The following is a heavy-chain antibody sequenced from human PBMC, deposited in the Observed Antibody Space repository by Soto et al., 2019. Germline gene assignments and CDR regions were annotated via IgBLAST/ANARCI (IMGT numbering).Heavy chain of an antibody. Sequence: ASVKVSCKASGYTFTSYGISWVRQAPGQGLEWMGWISAYNGNTNYAQKLQGRVTMTTDTSTSTAYMELRSLRSDDTAVYYCAMALCGGDCYFSRQAFDYWGQGTLVTSPQ. J-gene: IGHJ4*02. D-gene: IGHD2-21*02. CDR3: AMALCGGDCYFSRQAFDY. V-gene: IGHV1-18*01. CDR1: GYTFTSYG. CDR2: ISAYNGNT.